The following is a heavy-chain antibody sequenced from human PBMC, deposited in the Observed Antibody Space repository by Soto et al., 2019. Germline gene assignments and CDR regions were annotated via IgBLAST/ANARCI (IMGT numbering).Heavy chain of an antibody. J-gene: IGHJ4*02. CDR2: ISGSGVST. Sequence: EVQLLESGGGLVQPGGSLRLSCAASGFTFSSYAMSWVRQAPGKGLEWVSAISGSGVSTYYADSVKGRFTISRDNSKNTLYLQMHSLRAEDTAVYYCAKEGEHSSGWANFDYWRQGTLVTVSS. CDR3: AKEGEHSSGWANFDY. CDR1: GFTFSSYA. D-gene: IGHD6-19*01. V-gene: IGHV3-23*01.